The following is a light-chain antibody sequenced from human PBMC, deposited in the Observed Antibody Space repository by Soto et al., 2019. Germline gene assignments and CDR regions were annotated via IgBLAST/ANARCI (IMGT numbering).Light chain of an antibody. CDR3: ISYTGSSTSYV. Sequence: QSVLTQPASVSVSPVQSITISCTGTSSDVGAYNHVAWYQQHPGKAPKFMIYEVSNRPSGVSNRFSGSKSGNTASLTISGLQAEDEADYYCISYTGSSTSYVFGTGTKVTVL. CDR1: SSDVGAYNH. CDR2: EVS. J-gene: IGLJ1*01. V-gene: IGLV2-14*01.